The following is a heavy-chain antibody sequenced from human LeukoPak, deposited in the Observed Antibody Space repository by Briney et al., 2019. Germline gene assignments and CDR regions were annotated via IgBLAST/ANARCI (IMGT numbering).Heavy chain of an antibody. D-gene: IGHD3-16*01. CDR3: TRDPTYYDYVWGVIFDY. Sequence: PGRSLRLSCTASGFTFGDYAMSWFRRAPGKGLEWVGFIRSKAYGGTTEYAASVKGRFTISRDDSKSIAYLQMNSLKTEDTAVYYCTRDPTYYDYVWGVIFDYWGQGTLVTVSS. CDR1: GFTFGDYA. J-gene: IGHJ4*02. CDR2: IRSKAYGGTT. V-gene: IGHV3-49*03.